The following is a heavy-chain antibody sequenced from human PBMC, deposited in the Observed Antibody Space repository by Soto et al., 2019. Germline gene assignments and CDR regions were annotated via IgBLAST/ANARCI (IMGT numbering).Heavy chain of an antibody. CDR1: GGSISSYY. CDR2: IYYSGST. Sequence: QVQLQESGPGLVKPSETLSLTCTVSGGSISSYYWSWIRQPPGKGLEWIGYIYYSGSTNYNPSLRSRVTXXVXTXXNQLSLKRSSVTAADTAVYYCASLVRGVRGNWFDPWGQGTLVTVSS. V-gene: IGHV4-59*01. CDR3: ASLVRGVRGNWFDP. D-gene: IGHD3-10*02. J-gene: IGHJ5*02.